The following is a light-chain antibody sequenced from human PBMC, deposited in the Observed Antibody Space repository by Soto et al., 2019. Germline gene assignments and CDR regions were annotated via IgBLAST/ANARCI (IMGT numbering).Light chain of an antibody. V-gene: IGKV3-20*01. CDR1: ERIYSAY. J-gene: IGKJ1*01. CDR3: QQYGSSQA. Sequence: EDVLKLSPGTLSLSRGERATLSCRASERIYSAYLGWYHQKPGQAPRLLIYGTSSRATGIPDRFSGSGSGTDFTLTISRLAPEDFAVYYCQQYGSSQAFGQGTKVDI. CDR2: GTS.